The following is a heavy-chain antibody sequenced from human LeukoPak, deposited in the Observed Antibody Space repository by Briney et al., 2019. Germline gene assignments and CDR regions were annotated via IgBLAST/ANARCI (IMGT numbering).Heavy chain of an antibody. Sequence: SETLSLTCTVSGGSISSSSYYWGWIRQPPGRGLEWIGSIYYSGSTYYNPSLKSRVTISVDTSKNQFSLKLSSVTAADTAVYYCARHSSGWYYFDYWGQGTLVTVSS. CDR1: GGSISSSSYY. J-gene: IGHJ4*02. CDR2: IYYSGST. V-gene: IGHV4-39*01. CDR3: ARHSSGWYYFDY. D-gene: IGHD6-19*01.